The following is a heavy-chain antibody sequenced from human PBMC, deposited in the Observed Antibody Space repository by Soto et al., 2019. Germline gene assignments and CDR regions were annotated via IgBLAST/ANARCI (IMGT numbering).Heavy chain of an antibody. J-gene: IGHJ4*02. V-gene: IGHV1-69*06. D-gene: IGHD3-22*01. CDR1: GGSFSSYV. CDR2: IIPIFGTA. CDR3: ARDRIEGYYDSSGYLDY. Sequence: SVKVSCKAAGGSFSSYVISWVRQAPGQGLEWMGGIIPIFGTANYAQKFQGRVTITADKSTSTAYMELSSLRSEDTAVYYCARDRIEGYYDSSGYLDYWGQGTLVTVSS.